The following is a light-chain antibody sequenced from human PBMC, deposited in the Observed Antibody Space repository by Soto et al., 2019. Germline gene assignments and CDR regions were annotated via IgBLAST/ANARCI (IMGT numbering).Light chain of an antibody. V-gene: IGKV1-33*01. J-gene: IGKJ5*01. CDR1: QDISNY. CDR2: DAS. CDR3: QQYDNPPIT. Sequence: DIQMTQSPSSLSASVGDRVTITCQASQDISNYLNWYQQKPGKAPKLLIYDASNLETVVPSRFSGSGSGTDFTFTISSLQPEDIATYYCQQYDNPPITFCQGTRLEIK.